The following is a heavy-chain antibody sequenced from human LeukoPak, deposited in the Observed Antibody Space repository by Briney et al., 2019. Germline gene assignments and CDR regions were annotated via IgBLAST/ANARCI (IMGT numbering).Heavy chain of an antibody. J-gene: IGHJ4*02. V-gene: IGHV1-69*13. CDR3: ASTGYYYDSSGYYNY. D-gene: IGHD3-22*01. CDR2: IIPIFGTA. Sequence: SVKVSCKASGGTFSSYAISWVRQAPGHGLEWMGGIIPIFGTANYAQKFQGRVTITADESTSTAYMELSSLRSEDTAVYYCASTGYYYDSSGYYNYWGQGTLVTVSS. CDR1: GGTFSSYA.